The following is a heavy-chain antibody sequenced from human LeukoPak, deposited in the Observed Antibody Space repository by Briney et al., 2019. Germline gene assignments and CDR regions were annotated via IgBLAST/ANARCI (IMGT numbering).Heavy chain of an antibody. J-gene: IGHJ3*02. Sequence: SETLSLTCTVSGGSISSGDYYWSWIRQPPGKGLEWIGYIYYSGSTYYNPSLKGRVTISVDTSKNQFSLRLNSVTATDTAVYYCARHAGHSGRNLFAFDIWGQGTMVTVSS. V-gene: IGHV4-30-4*01. CDR2: IYYSGST. D-gene: IGHD1-26*01. CDR1: GGSISSGDYY. CDR3: ARHAGHSGRNLFAFDI.